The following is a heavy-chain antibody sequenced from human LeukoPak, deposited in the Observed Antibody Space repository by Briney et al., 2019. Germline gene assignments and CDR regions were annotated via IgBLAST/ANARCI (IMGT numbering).Heavy chain of an antibody. V-gene: IGHV3-21*01. D-gene: IGHD5/OR15-5a*01. J-gene: IGHJ4*01. CDR1: GFTFSNSA. Sequence: GGSLRLSCAASGFTFSNSAMNWVRQAPGKGLEWVSSINDVGGHIYYADSVRGRFTVSRDNAKTSVYLQMNNLRPEDTAVYYCARDATYYLRYGYFDCWGHGTLVTVSS. CDR3: ARDATYYLRYGYFDC. CDR2: INDVGGHI.